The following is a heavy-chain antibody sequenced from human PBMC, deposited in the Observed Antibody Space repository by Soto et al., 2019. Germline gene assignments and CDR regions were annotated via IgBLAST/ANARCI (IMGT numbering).Heavy chain of an antibody. D-gene: IGHD3-10*01. V-gene: IGHV4-4*02. CDR3: ETMKKPRGYYSGLNV. Sequence: SETLSLTCAVSGDSVRSSNWWTWVRQSPGKGLEWIGEIYHLGGTNYNPSLKSRVTISVDMAKNQVSLKLSSVTAADTAVYYCETMKKPRGYYSGLNVWGQGTTVTVYS. CDR2: IYHLGGT. J-gene: IGHJ6*02. CDR1: GDSVRSSNW.